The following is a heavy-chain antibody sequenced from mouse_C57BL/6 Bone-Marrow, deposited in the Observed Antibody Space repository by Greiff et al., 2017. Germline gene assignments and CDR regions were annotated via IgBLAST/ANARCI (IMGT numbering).Heavy chain of an antibody. V-gene: IGHV1-53*01. J-gene: IGHJ4*01. CDR1: GYTFTSYW. Sequence: QVQLQQPGTELVKPGASVKLSCKASGYTFTSYWMHWVKQTPGKGLEWIGNINPSNGGTNYHEKFKSKATLTVDKSSSKAYMQLSSLTSKDSEVYYCTRVNDSWWLRWAMDYWGQGTTVTVSS. D-gene: IGHD2-2*01. CDR2: INPSNGGT. CDR3: TRVNDSWWLRWAMDY.